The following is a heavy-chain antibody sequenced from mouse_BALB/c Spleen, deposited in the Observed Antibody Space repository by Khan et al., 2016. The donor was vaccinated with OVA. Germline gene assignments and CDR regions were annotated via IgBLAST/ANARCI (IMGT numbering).Heavy chain of an antibody. Sequence: VQLQESGPGLVAPSQSLSITCTVSGFSLTSYGVHWVRQPPGKGLEWLGVIWAGGSTNYNSALMSRLSISKDNSKSQVFLEMNSLQTDDTAMYYCAGLYYYGSSFYAMDYWGQGTSVTVSS. CDR1: GFSLTSYG. V-gene: IGHV2-9*02. CDR2: IWAGGST. J-gene: IGHJ4*01. D-gene: IGHD1-1*01. CDR3: AGLYYYGSSFYAMDY.